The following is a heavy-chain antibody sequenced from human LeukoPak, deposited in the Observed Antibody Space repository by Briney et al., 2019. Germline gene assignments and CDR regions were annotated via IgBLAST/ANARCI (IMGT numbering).Heavy chain of an antibody. CDR2: IKPDGSEN. CDR3: ARWRGEQSKLDY. V-gene: IGHV3-7*01. D-gene: IGHD1-26*01. Sequence: GGSLRLSCAATEFSFSSYWMAWVRQAPGKGLEWVANIKPDGSENEYVDSVKGRFRVSRDNAKKSLYLEMNSLRAEDTAVYYWARWRGEQSKLDYWAQGTLGTVSS. J-gene: IGHJ4*02. CDR1: EFSFSSYW.